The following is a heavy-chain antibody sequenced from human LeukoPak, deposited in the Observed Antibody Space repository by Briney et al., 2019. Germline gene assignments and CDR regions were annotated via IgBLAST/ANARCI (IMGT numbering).Heavy chain of an antibody. J-gene: IGHJ3*02. CDR2: ISSSSSTI. CDR1: GFTFSSYS. V-gene: IGHV3-48*01. D-gene: IGHD4-23*01. Sequence: GGSLRLPCAASGFTFSSYSMNWVRQAPGKGLEWVSYISSSSSTIYYADSVKGRFTISRDNAKNSLYLQMNSLRAEDTAVYYCARATRQTVVTPFPDDAFDIWGQGTMVTVSS. CDR3: ARATRQTVVTPFPDDAFDI.